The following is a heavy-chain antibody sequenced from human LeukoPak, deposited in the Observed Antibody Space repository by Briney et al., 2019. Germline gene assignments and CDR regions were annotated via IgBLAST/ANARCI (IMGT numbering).Heavy chain of an antibody. CDR1: GFTFTSYA. CDR2: ISGSGGSI. V-gene: IGHV3-23*01. Sequence: GGSLRLSCAASGFTFTSYAMSWVRQAPGKGLEWVSGISGSGGSIYYADSVKGRFIISRDNSKNTLYPQMNSLRAEDTAVYYCAKGGSYDYWGQGTLVTVSS. J-gene: IGHJ4*02. CDR3: AKGGSYDY.